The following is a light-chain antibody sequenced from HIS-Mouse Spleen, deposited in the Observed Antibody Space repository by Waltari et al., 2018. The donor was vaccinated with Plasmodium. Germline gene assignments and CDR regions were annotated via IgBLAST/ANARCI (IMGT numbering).Light chain of an antibody. V-gene: IGLV3-10*01. J-gene: IGLJ3*02. CDR1: ALPKKY. Sequence: SYELTQPPSVSVSPGQTARITCSGDALPKKYAYWYQQKSGQAPVLVISEDSKRPAGIHERFSGSSSGTMATLTISGAQVEDEADYYCYSTDSSGNHRVFGGGTKLTVL. CDR2: EDS. CDR3: YSTDSSGNHRV.